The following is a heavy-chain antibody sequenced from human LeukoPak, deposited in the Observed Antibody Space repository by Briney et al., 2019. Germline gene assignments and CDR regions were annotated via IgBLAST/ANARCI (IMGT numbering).Heavy chain of an antibody. V-gene: IGHV3-23*01. J-gene: IGHJ4*02. CDR3: AIAAAGPYYFDY. Sequence: GGSLRLSCAASGFSFSSYDMSWVRQAPGKGLEWVSGIRGSGGSTFYADSVKGRFTISRDNSKNTLYLQMNSLRAEDTAVYYCAIAAAGPYYFDYWGQGTLVTVSS. CDR1: GFSFSSYD. D-gene: IGHD6-13*01. CDR2: IRGSGGST.